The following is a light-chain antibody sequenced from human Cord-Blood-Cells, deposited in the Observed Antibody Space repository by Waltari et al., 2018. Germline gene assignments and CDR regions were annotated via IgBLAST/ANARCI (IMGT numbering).Light chain of an antibody. CDR3: QQYYSTPYT. CDR1: QSVLYSSNNKNY. CDR2: WAS. V-gene: IGKV4-1*01. Sequence: IVMTQSPDSLAVSLGERATIKCKSSQSVLYSSNNKNYLAWYQQKPGQPPKLLIYWASNRESGVPDRFSGSGSGTDVTLTISSLQAEDVAVYYCQQYYSTPYTFGQGTKLEIK. J-gene: IGKJ2*01.